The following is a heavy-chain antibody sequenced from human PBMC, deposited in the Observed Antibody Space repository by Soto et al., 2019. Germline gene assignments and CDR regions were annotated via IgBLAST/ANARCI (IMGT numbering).Heavy chain of an antibody. D-gene: IGHD3-10*01. J-gene: IGHJ6*02. CDR1: GDSISSGGYY. Sequence: PWETLALTCTVSGDSISSGGYYWTCFCQHPGKGLEWIGYIYYSGSTYYIPSLKSRVTISVDTSKNQFSLKLSSVTAADTAVYFCARERTRGDYGMDVRGQGTTVTVSS. CDR2: IYYSGST. V-gene: IGHV4-31*03. CDR3: ARERTRGDYGMDV.